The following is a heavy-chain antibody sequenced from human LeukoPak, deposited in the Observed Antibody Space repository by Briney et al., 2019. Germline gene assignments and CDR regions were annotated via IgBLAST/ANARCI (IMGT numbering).Heavy chain of an antibody. CDR3: ARGGCSGGSCYAHYYYGMDV. CDR2: INHSGST. J-gene: IGHJ6*04. Sequence: SETLSLTCAVYGGSFSGYYWSWIRQPPGKGLEWIGEINHSGSTNYNPSLKSRVTISVDTSKNQFSLKLSSVTAADTAVYYCARGGCSGGSCYAHYYYGMDVWGKGTTVTVSS. CDR1: GGSFSGYY. D-gene: IGHD2-15*01. V-gene: IGHV4-34*01.